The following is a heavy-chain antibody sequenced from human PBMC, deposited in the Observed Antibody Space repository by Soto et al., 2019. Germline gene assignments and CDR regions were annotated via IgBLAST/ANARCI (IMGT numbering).Heavy chain of an antibody. Sequence: QVQLVQSGAEVKKPGSSVKVSCKASGGTFSSYAISWVRQAPGQGLEWMGGIIPIFGTANYAQKFQGRVTITADHSTRTAYMELSSLRSEDTAVYYCARDRGNIVVVPAAITLAYWGQGTLVTVSS. D-gene: IGHD2-2*01. V-gene: IGHV1-69*01. CDR1: GGTFSSYA. CDR2: IIPIFGTA. CDR3: ARDRGNIVVVPAAITLAY. J-gene: IGHJ4*02.